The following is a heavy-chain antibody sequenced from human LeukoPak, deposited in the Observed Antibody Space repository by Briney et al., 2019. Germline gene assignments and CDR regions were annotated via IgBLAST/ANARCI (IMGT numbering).Heavy chain of an antibody. CDR1: GYTFTSYG. V-gene: IGHV1-18*01. Sequence: ASVKVSCKASGYTFTSYGISWGRQAPGQGLEWMGWISAYNGNTNYAQKLQGRVTMTTDTSTSTAYMELRSLRSDDTAVYYCARAVYCSSTSCYPRLADWFDPWGQGTLVTVSS. D-gene: IGHD2-2*01. J-gene: IGHJ5*02. CDR2: ISAYNGNT. CDR3: ARAVYCSSTSCYPRLADWFDP.